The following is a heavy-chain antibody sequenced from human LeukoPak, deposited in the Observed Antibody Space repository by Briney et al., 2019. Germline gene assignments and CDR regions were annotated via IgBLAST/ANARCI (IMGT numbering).Heavy chain of an antibody. CDR3: AKDGQDIVVVPAGSDAFDI. V-gene: IGHV3-74*01. D-gene: IGHD2-2*01. CDR2: IDSDGNST. J-gene: IGHJ3*02. Sequence: GGSLRLSCAASGLTFSSHWMLWVRQAPGKGLVWVSRIDSDGNSTNYADSVKGRFTISRDNAKNTLYLQMNSLRAEDTAVYYCAKDGQDIVVVPAGSDAFDIWGQGTMVTVSS. CDR1: GLTFSSHW.